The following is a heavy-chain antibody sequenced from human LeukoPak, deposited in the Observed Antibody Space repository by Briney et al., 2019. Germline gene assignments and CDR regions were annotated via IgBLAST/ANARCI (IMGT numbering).Heavy chain of an antibody. V-gene: IGHV4-38-2*01. J-gene: IGHJ4*02. CDR3: ARLYLRDHCSSTSCYGLYFDY. D-gene: IGHD2-2*01. Sequence: PSETLSLTCAVSGYSITSGYYWGWIRQPPGKGLEWIGSIYHSGGACYNPSLKTRVTISVDTSKNQFSLKLSSVTAADTAVYYCARLYLRDHCSSTSCYGLYFDYWGQGTLVTVSS. CDR2: IYHSGGA. CDR1: GYSITSGYY.